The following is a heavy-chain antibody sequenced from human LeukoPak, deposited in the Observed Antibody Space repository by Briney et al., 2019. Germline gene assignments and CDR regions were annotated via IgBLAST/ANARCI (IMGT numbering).Heavy chain of an antibody. CDR1: GASISGYY. Sequence: SETLSLTCSVSGASISGYYWSWIRQPPGKGLEWIEYFYYNGNTNYNPSLKSRVTISVDTSKNQFSLKLSSVAAADTAVYYCAALIRGVPHQIDYWGQGTLVTVSS. D-gene: IGHD3-10*01. CDR3: AALIRGVPHQIDY. V-gene: IGHV4-59*01. J-gene: IGHJ4*02. CDR2: FYYNGNT.